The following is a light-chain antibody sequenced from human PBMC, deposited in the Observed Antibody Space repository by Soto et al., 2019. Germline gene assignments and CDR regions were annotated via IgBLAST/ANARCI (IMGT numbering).Light chain of an antibody. J-gene: IGLJ3*02. Sequence: QPVLTQSPSASASLGASVKLTCTLSSGHSTYAIARHQQQPEKGPRYLMRVNSDGSHTKGDWIPDRLSGSSSGAERYLTISSLQSEDEADYYCQTWATGIVVFGGGTKLTVL. CDR3: QTWATGIVV. V-gene: IGLV4-69*01. CDR1: SGHSTYA. CDR2: VNSDGSH.